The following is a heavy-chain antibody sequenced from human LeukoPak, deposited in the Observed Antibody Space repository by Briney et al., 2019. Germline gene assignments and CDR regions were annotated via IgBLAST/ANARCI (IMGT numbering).Heavy chain of an antibody. J-gene: IGHJ4*02. Sequence: GASVKVSCKASGYTFTSYGITWVRQAPGQGLEWMEWINTYNGNTNYVQKLQGRVTMTTDTSTSTAYMELRSLGSDDTAVYYCARNSHGYSSGWLQFNFDYWGQGTLVTVSS. CDR3: ARNSHGYSSGWLQFNFDY. CDR1: GYTFTSYG. CDR2: INTYNGNT. V-gene: IGHV1-18*01. D-gene: IGHD6-19*01.